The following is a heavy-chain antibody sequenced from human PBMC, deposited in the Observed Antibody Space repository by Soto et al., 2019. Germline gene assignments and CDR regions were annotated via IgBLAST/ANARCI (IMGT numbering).Heavy chain of an antibody. Sequence: SETLALTCTVYGGSVSSGSYYWSWIRQPPGKGLEWIGYIYYSGSTNYNPSLKSRVTISVDTSKNQFSLKLSSVTAADTAVYYCASTSYYDFWSGYYKRDNWFDPWGQGTLVTVSS. V-gene: IGHV4-61*01. J-gene: IGHJ5*02. D-gene: IGHD3-3*01. CDR3: ASTSYYDFWSGYYKRDNWFDP. CDR2: IYYSGST. CDR1: GGSVSSGSYY.